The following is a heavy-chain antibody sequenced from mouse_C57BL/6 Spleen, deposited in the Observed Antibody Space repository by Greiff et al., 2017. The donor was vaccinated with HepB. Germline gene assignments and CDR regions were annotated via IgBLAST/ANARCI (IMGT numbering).Heavy chain of an antibody. D-gene: IGHD1-1*02. CDR2: INPGSGGT. V-gene: IGHV1-54*01. J-gene: IGHJ2*01. CDR3: ARDDGGSEVDY. CDR1: GYAFTNYL. Sequence: VQLQQSGAELVRPGTSVKVSCKASGYAFTNYLIEWVKQRPGQGLEWIGVINPGSGGTNYNEKFKGKATLTADKSSSTAYMQLSSLTSEDSAVYFCARDDGGSEVDYWGQGTTLTVSS.